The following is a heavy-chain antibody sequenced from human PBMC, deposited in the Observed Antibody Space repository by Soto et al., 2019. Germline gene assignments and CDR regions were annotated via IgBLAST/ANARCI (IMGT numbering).Heavy chain of an antibody. CDR3: GRGHSTDCSIGVCSFFLHPALHX. Sequence: SVKVSCKASGDSFTDYQIHWVRQAPGQGLEWLGLINPKSGGASTAHKFQGCVTMTTDTSSSTASMELTRLTSYDTAVYYCGRGHSTDCSIGVCSFFLHPALHXWGQGTMVTVS. J-gene: IGHJ6*02. CDR2: INPKSGGA. D-gene: IGHD2-8*01. V-gene: IGHV1-2*04. CDR1: GDSFTDYQ.